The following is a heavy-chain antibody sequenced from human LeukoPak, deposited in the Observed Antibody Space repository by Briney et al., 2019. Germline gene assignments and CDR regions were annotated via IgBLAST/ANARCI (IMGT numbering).Heavy chain of an antibody. CDR2: IYYSGST. CDR1: GGSFNGYY. Sequence: SETLSLTCAVYGGSFNGYYWNWIRQPPGKGLEWIGYIYYSGSTNYNPSLKSRVTISLDTSKNQFSLKLSSVTAADTAVYYCARGGYMGGYWGQGTLVTVSS. CDR3: ARGGYMGGY. D-gene: IGHD1-26*01. V-gene: IGHV4-59*01. J-gene: IGHJ4*02.